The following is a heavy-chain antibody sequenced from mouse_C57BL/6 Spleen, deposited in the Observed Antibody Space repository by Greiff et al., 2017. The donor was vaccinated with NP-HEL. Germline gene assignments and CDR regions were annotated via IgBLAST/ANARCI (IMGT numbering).Heavy chain of an antibody. D-gene: IGHD2-1*01. V-gene: IGHV1-82*01. J-gene: IGHJ4*01. Sequence: VQLQQSGPELVKPGASVKISCKASGYAFSSSWMNWVKQRPGKGLEWIGRIYPGDGDTNYNGKFKGKATLTADKSSSTAYIPLSSLTSEDSAVYFCARTIYQGAMDYWGQGTSVTVSS. CDR2: IYPGDGDT. CDR1: GYAFSSSW. CDR3: ARTIYQGAMDY.